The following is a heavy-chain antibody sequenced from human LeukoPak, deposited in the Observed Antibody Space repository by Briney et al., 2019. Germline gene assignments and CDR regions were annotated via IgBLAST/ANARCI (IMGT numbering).Heavy chain of an antibody. J-gene: IGHJ4*02. CDR3: ARDAAIYDSGAYYYLW. V-gene: IGHV1-69*01. CDR2: ITPIFGTA. D-gene: IGHD3-22*01. CDR1: GGTFSRYA. Sequence: SVEVSCTASGGTFSRYAISWVRQAPGQGLEWMGGITPIFGTANYAQKFQGRVTITADESTRTAYMELRSLKSEDTAVYYCARDAAIYDSGAYYYLWWGQGTLVTVSS.